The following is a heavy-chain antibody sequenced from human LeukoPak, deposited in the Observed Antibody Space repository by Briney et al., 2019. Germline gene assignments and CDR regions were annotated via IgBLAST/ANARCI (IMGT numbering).Heavy chain of an antibody. CDR2: ISYDGSNK. Sequence: PGGSLRLSCAASGFTFSRFGMHWVRQAPGKGLEWVAVISYDGSNKYYADSVKGRFTISRDNSKNTLYLQMNSLRAEDTAVYYCAKDPYCSSTSCYGGIDYWGQGTLVTVSS. J-gene: IGHJ4*02. CDR1: GFTFSRFG. V-gene: IGHV3-30*18. CDR3: AKDPYCSSTSCYGGIDY. D-gene: IGHD2-2*01.